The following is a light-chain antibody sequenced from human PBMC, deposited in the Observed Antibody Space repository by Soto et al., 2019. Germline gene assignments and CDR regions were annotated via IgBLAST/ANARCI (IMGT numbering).Light chain of an antibody. Sequence: QSALTQTASVSGSTGQSITISCSGTSSDVGGYNYVSWFQHHPGKAPKLIISGVSDRPSGVSSRFSGSKSGNTASLTISGLQAEDEAEYYCSSYTSRTTVVFGTGTKLTVL. CDR2: GVS. V-gene: IGLV2-14*01. CDR1: SSDVGGYNY. CDR3: SSYTSRTTVV. J-gene: IGLJ1*01.